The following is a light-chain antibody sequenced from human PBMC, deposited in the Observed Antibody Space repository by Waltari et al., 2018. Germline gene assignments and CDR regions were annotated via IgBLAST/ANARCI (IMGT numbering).Light chain of an antibody. CDR3: QQYSSAPIT. Sequence: TQSPSSLSASVGDRVTITCRASQGITNYLAWYQQKPGKVPKALIFAASTLQSGVPSRFSASGSGTDFSLTVSSLQPEDVATYYCQQYSSAPITFGQGTRLEIK. V-gene: IGKV1-27*01. CDR1: QGITNY. CDR2: AAS. J-gene: IGKJ5*01.